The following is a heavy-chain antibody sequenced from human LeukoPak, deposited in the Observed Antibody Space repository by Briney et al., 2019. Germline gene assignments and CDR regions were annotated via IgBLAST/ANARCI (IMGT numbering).Heavy chain of an antibody. D-gene: IGHD4-23*01. Sequence: PPSETLSLTCTVSGGSISSSSYYWGWIRQPPGKGLEWVSVIYSGGSTYYADSVKGRFTISRDNSKNTLYLQMNSLRAEDTAVYYCAKDQNLATVVTDGTGYWGQGTLVTVSS. CDR3: AKDQNLATVVTDGTGY. V-gene: IGHV3-53*01. J-gene: IGHJ4*02. CDR2: IYSGGST. CDR1: GGSISSSSYY.